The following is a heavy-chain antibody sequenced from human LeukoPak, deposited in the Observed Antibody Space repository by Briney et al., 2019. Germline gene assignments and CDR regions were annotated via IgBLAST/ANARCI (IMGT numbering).Heavy chain of an antibody. Sequence: GGSLRLSCAASGFTFSSYWMSWVRQAPGKGLEWVANIKQDGSEKYYVDSVKGRFTISRDNAKNSLFLQMNSLRAEDTAVYFCAKSTRAVMAMMDVWGKGTTVTVSS. CDR3: AKSTRAVMAMMDV. J-gene: IGHJ6*04. D-gene: IGHD3-16*01. CDR1: GFTFSSYW. V-gene: IGHV3-7*01. CDR2: IKQDGSEK.